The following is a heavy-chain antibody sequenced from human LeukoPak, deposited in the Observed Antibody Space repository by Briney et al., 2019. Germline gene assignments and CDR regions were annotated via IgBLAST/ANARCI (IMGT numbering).Heavy chain of an antibody. D-gene: IGHD5-18*01. CDR3: ARIATKYSYGFEDAFDI. CDR1: GYTFSSYG. V-gene: IGHV3-33*01. CDR2: IWYDGSNK. Sequence: GGSLRLSCAASGYTFSSYGMHWVRQAPGKGLEWVAVIWYDGSNKYYADSVKGRFTISRDNSKNTLYLQMNSLRAEDTAVYYCARIATKYSYGFEDAFDIWGQGTMVTVSS. J-gene: IGHJ3*02.